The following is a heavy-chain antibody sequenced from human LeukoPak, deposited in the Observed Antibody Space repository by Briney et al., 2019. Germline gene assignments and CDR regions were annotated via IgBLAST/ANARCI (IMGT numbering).Heavy chain of an antibody. D-gene: IGHD3-10*01. CDR1: GFTFSSYA. J-gene: IGHJ3*02. CDR3: AKGSGGISDVLLWFGESPDAFDI. V-gene: IGHV3-23*01. Sequence: GGSLRLSCAASGFTFSSYAMSWVRQAPGKGLEWVSAISGSGGSTYYADSVKGRFTISRDNSKNTLYLQMNSLRAEDTAVYYRAKGSGGISDVLLWFGESPDAFDIWGQGTMVTVSS. CDR2: ISGSGGST.